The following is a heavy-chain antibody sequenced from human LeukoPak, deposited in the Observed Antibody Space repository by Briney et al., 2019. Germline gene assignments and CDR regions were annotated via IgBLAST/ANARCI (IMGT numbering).Heavy chain of an antibody. CDR1: GDSISSSFYY. Sequence: SETLSLTCTVSGDSISSSFYYWGWIRQPPGKGLEWIGDIYYSGSTYYNPSLKSRVTISVDTSKNQFSLKLSSVTAADTAVYYCARHAGSSGWYRALFDYWGQRTVVTVSS. J-gene: IGHJ4*02. CDR2: IYYSGST. D-gene: IGHD6-19*01. V-gene: IGHV4-39*01. CDR3: ARHAGSSGWYRALFDY.